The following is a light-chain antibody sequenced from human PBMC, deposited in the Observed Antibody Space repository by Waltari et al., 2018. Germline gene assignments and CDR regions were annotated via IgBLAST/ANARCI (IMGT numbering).Light chain of an antibody. CDR1: QSVLYNTNNKNY. CDR2: CAS. Sequence: DIVMTQSPDSLAVSLGERATINCKSSQSVLYNTNNKNYLAWYPQKPGQPPKVLIYCASTRESGVPDRFTGSGSGTDFTLTISSLQAEDVAVYYCQQYYNSPLTFGGGTKVEIK. CDR3: QQYYNSPLT. J-gene: IGKJ4*01. V-gene: IGKV4-1*01.